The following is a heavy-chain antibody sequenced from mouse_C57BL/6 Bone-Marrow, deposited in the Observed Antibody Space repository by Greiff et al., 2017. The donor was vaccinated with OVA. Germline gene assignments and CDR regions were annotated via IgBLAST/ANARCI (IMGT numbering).Heavy chain of an antibody. CDR2: IHPSDSDT. D-gene: IGHD1-1*01. CDR3: ATYYGSSLYYYAMDY. V-gene: IGHV1-74*01. J-gene: IGHJ4*01. CDR1: GYTFTSYW. Sequence: QVQLKQPGAELVKPGASVKVSCKASGYTFTSYWMHWVKQRPGQGLEWIGRIHPSDSDTNYNQKFKGKAKLTVDKSSSTAYMQLSSLPSEDSAVYYCATYYGSSLYYYAMDYWGQGTSVTVSS.